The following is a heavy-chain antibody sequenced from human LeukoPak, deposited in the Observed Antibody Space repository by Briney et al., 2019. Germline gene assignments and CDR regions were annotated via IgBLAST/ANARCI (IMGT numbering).Heavy chain of an antibody. CDR3: ARTTMVRGVIISYFDY. CDR2: IYSGGST. V-gene: IGHV3-66*01. Sequence: GGSLRLSCAASGFTFSDYYMSWIRQAPGKGLEWVSVIYSGGSTYYADSVKGRFTISRDNSKNTLYLQMNSLRAEDTAVYYCARTTMVRGVIISYFDYWGQGTLVTVSS. CDR1: GFTFSDYY. D-gene: IGHD3-10*01. J-gene: IGHJ4*02.